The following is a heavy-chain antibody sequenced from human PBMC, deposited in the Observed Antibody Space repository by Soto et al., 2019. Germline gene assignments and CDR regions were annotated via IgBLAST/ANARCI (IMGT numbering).Heavy chain of an antibody. J-gene: IGHJ4*02. V-gene: IGHV4-38-2*01. D-gene: IGHD1-26*01. Sequence: PETLSLTCAVSGDSISGYYWTWIRQPPGKGLEWVGGISYSGTTDYNPSLKSRVSLSVDTSKNQFSLKLRSVTAAETAVYYCARNTGATPVXWGQGTVVTVSX. CDR1: GDSISGYY. CDR2: ISYSGTT. CDR3: ARNTGATPVX.